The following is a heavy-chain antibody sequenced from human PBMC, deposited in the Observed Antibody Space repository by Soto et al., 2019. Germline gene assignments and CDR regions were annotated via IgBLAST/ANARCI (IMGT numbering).Heavy chain of an antibody. D-gene: IGHD3-10*01. J-gene: IGHJ6*02. V-gene: IGHV4-59*08. CDR3: VRQGIGNLHGLVDV. CDR2: VYYDGGS. Sequence: QVQLQESCPGLVKPSETLSLTCTVSGGSIDGRNCAWIRQPPGKGLEWLGYVYYDGGSSYNPSVKSRLTPSMDTSKSQFSLQLRSVTAADTAVYYCVRQGIGNLHGLVDVWGRGTTVTVSS. CDR1: GGSIDGRN.